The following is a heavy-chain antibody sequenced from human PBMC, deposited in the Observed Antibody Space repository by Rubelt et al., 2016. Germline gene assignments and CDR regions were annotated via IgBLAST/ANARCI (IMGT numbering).Heavy chain of an antibody. CDR2: YDGSNK. D-gene: IGHD4/OR15-4a*01. Sequence: YDGSNKYYADSVKGRFTISRDNSKNTLYLQMNSLRAEDTAVYYCARGNANSFDPWGQGTLVTVSS. CDR3: ARGNANSFDP. J-gene: IGHJ5*02. V-gene: IGHV3-33*01.